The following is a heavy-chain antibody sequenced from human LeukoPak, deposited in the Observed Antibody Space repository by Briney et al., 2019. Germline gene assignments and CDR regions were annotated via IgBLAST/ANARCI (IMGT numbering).Heavy chain of an antibody. CDR2: IYYSGST. V-gene: IGHV4-39*01. CDR3: ARRSHYGDFSDY. Sequence: SETLSLTCTVSGGSISSSSYYWGWIRQPPGKGLEWIGSIYYSGSTYYNPSLKGRVTISVDTSKNQFSLKLSSVTAADTAVYYCARRSHYGDFSDYWGQGTLVTVSS. CDR1: GGSISSSSYY. J-gene: IGHJ4*02. D-gene: IGHD4-17*01.